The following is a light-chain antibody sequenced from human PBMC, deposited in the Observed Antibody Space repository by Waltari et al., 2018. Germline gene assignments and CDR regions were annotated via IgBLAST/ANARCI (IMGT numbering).Light chain of an antibody. CDR3: QQYDYWPWT. J-gene: IGKJ1*01. CDR2: GTS. CDR1: QSLTRST. Sequence: DIVMTKSPATLPLSPGESATLSCRASQSLTRSTLAWFQQKPGQPPRLLIYGTSTRAAGIPDRFSGSGSGPDFSLTISGLQPEDFATYYCQQYDYWPWTFGQGTRVE. V-gene: IGKV3D-15*01.